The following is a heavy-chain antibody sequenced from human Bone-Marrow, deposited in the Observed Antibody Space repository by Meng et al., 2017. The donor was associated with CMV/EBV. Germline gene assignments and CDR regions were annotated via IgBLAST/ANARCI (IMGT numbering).Heavy chain of an antibody. D-gene: IGHD3-16*01. Sequence: SETLSLTCAVYGGSFSGYYWSWIRQPPGKGLEWIGEINHSGSTNYNPSLKSRVTISVDTSKNQFSLKLSSVTAADTAVYYCARGPPRYIWGTYGMDVWGQGTTVNVPS. J-gene: IGHJ6*02. CDR3: ARGPPRYIWGTYGMDV. V-gene: IGHV4-34*01. CDR1: GGSFSGYY. CDR2: INHSGST.